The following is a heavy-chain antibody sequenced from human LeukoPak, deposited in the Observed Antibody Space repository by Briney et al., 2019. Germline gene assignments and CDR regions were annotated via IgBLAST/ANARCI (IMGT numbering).Heavy chain of an antibody. D-gene: IGHD3-10*01. Sequence: GGSLRLSCAASGFSFSTSYMNWVRQAPGKGLEWVSYISSSSSTIYYADSVKGRFTISRDNAKNSLYLQMNSLRAEDTAVYYCARFATYGSGTYAFDYWGQGTLSPSPQ. CDR1: GFSFSTSY. V-gene: IGHV3-48*04. CDR3: ARFATYGSGTYAFDY. J-gene: IGHJ4*02. CDR2: ISSSSSTI.